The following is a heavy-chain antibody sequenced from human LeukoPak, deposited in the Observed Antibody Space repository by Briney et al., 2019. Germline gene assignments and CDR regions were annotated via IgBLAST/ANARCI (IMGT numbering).Heavy chain of an antibody. Sequence: GASVKVSCKASGYTFTGYYMHWVRQAPGQGLEWMGWINPNSGGTNYAQKFQGRVTMTRDTSISTAYMELSRLRSDDTAVYYCARQTYYYDSSGYYYGDYWGQGTLVTVSS. CDR1: GYTFTGYY. V-gene: IGHV1-2*02. CDR3: ARQTYYYDSSGYYYGDY. CDR2: INPNSGGT. J-gene: IGHJ4*02. D-gene: IGHD3-22*01.